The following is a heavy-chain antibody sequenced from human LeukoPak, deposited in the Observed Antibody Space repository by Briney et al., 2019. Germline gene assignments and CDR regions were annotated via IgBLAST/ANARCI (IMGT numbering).Heavy chain of an antibody. CDR3: ASGYCGGACQLGGVDM. CDR2: INHSGST. J-gene: IGHJ3*02. CDR1: GGSFSGYY. V-gene: IGHV4-34*01. Sequence: SETLSLTCAVYGGSFSGYYWSWIRQPPGKGLEWIGEINHSGSTNYNPSLKSRVTISVDTSGNQFSLKLSSVTAADTAVYYCASGYCGGACQLGGVDMWGQGTMVTVSS. D-gene: IGHD2-21*02.